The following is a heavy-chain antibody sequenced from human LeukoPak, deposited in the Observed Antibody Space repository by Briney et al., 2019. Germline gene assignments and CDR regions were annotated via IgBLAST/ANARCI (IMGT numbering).Heavy chain of an antibody. D-gene: IGHD6-6*01. J-gene: IGHJ1*01. Sequence: PGGSLRLSCAASGFTFSSYWMSWVRQAPGKGLEWVANIKQDGSEKYYVDSVKGRFTISRDNAKNSLYLQMNSLRAEDTAVYYCARGSIAARPRYFQHWGQGTLVTVSS. V-gene: IGHV3-7*01. CDR1: GFTFSSYW. CDR3: ARGSIAARPRYFQH. CDR2: IKQDGSEK.